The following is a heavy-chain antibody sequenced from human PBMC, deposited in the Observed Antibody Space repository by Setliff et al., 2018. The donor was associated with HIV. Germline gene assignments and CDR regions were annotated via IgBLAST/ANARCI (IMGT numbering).Heavy chain of an antibody. D-gene: IGHD6-13*01. CDR2: IYYRGST. J-gene: IGHJ6*03. CDR3: ARGRYRSRWYASDHYYIDV. CDR1: GGSISSSSYY. V-gene: IGHV4-39*01. Sequence: SETLSLTCTVSGGSISSSSYYWGWIRQPPGKGLQWIGSIYYRGSTYYNPSLKSRVTISVDTSKNQFSLKLRSVTAADTALYYCARGRYRSRWYASDHYYIDVWGKGTTITVSS.